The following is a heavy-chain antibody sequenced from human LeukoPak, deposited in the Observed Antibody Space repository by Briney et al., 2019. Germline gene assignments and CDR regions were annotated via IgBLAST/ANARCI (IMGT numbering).Heavy chain of an antibody. CDR3: VRGADYYESSGSQFDY. V-gene: IGHV1-8*01. D-gene: IGHD3-22*01. J-gene: IGHJ4*02. CDR1: GYTFTSYE. CDR2: MNPNSGNT. Sequence: ASVTVTLMSSGYTFTSYEFNWVRQATARGLEWVGGMNPNSGNTGYAQKFQGRVSMTRNTSISTAYMELSSLRSEDTALYYCVRGADYYESSGSQFDYWGERTLLTVSS.